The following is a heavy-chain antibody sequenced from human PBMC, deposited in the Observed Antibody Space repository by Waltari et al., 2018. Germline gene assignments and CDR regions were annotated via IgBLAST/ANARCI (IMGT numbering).Heavy chain of an antibody. CDR3: AREHRYYFDTHTLYFDL. J-gene: IGHJ2*01. Sequence: QIRLEESGAAVKKPGASAKVSCKASGHTSTAYGLSWVRQAPGEGLEWMGWISASNGDTKYAQKFQDRVTMTTDASTSTVYMELRSLRSDDTAVYYCAREHRYYFDTHTLYFDLWGRGTLVTVSS. CDR2: ISASNGDT. CDR1: GHTSTAYG. V-gene: IGHV1-18*01. D-gene: IGHD3-9*01.